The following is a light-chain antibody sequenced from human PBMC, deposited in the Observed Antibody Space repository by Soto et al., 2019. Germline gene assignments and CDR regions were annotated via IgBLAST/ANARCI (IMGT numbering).Light chain of an antibody. CDR3: QQYYNWPRT. V-gene: IGKV1-39*01. CDR2: AAS. J-gene: IGKJ1*01. CDR1: QSISSY. Sequence: DIQMTQSPSSLSASVGDRVTITCWASQSISSYLNWYQQKPGKAPKVLIYAASSLQSGVPSRFSGSGSGTEFTLTISSLRSEDFAVYFCQQYYNWPRTFGQGTKVDIK.